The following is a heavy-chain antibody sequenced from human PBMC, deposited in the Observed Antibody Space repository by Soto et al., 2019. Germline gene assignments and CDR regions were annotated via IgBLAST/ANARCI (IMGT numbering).Heavy chain of an antibody. Sequence: QVQLQESGPGLVKPSETLFLTCTGSGDSISSYYVSWIRQPPGKGLAWIRYAYYGGNTNYTPSLKGRVTISGDTAKSQFYLKLNSVTGADTAVYYCAKHFSWWLRMEDFDVWGPGTMVTVSS. CDR1: GDSISSYY. J-gene: IGHJ3*01. CDR3: AKHFSWWLRMEDFDV. V-gene: IGHV4-59*08. CDR2: AYYGGNT. D-gene: IGHD5-12*01.